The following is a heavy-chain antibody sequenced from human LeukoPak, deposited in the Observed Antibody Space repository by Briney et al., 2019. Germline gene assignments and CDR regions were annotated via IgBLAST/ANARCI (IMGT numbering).Heavy chain of an antibody. CDR2: INPKSGGT. CDR1: GYTFTDYY. V-gene: IGHV1-2*02. Sequence: ASVKVSCKASGYTFTDYYILWVRQAPGRGLEWMGWINPKSGGTNYAQKFQGRVTMTRDTSITTAYMELNRLTSDDTAVYYCAREMAGGGSYSGMHDAFDIWGQGTMGTVSS. D-gene: IGHD1-26*01. J-gene: IGHJ3*02. CDR3: AREMAGGGSYSGMHDAFDI.